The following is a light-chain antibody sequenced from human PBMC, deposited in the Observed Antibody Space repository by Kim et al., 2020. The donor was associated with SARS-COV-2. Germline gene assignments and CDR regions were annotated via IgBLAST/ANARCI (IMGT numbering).Light chain of an antibody. Sequence: EIVMTQSPATLSVCPGERATLSCRASQSVSSSLAWYQQKPGQAPRLLIFGASTRATGIPARFSGSGSGTEFTLTISSLQSEDFAIYYCQQYNNWPPWTFGQGTKVDIK. CDR1: QSVSSS. V-gene: IGKV3-15*01. CDR3: QQYNNWPPWT. CDR2: GAS. J-gene: IGKJ1*01.